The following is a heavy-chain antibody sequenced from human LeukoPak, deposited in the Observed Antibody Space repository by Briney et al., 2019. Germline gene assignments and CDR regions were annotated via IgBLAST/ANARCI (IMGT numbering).Heavy chain of an antibody. D-gene: IGHD2-2*01. Sequence: GASLQISCKGSGSIFTSYWIGWGRPLPGKGLEWMGIIYPGDSDTRYSPSFQGQVTISADKSISTPYLQWSSLKASDTAMYYCARLVVPAAMVWFDPWGQGTLVTVSS. J-gene: IGHJ5*02. CDR3: ARLVVPAAMVWFDP. V-gene: IGHV5-51*01. CDR2: IYPGDSDT. CDR1: GSIFTSYW.